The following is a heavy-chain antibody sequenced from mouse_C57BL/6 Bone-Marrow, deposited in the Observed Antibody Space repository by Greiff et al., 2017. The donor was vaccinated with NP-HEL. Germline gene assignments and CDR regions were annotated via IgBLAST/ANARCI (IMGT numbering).Heavy chain of an antibody. CDR3: ARADSSGYHYYFDY. J-gene: IGHJ2*01. V-gene: IGHV3-6*01. CDR1: GYSITSGYY. Sequence: DVKLQESGPGLVKPSQSLSLTCSVTGYSITSGYYWNWIRQFPGNKLEWMGYKSYDGSNNYNPSLKNRISITLDTSKNQFFLKLNSVTTEDTATYYCARADSSGYHYYFDYWGQGTTLTVSS. D-gene: IGHD3-2*02. CDR2: KSYDGSN.